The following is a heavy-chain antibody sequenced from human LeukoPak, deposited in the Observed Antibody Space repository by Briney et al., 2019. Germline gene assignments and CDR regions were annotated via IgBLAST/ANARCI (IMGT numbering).Heavy chain of an antibody. CDR2: IYYSGST. Sequence: PSETLSLTCTVSGGSISSYYWSWIRQPPGKGLEWIGYIYYSGSTNYNPSLKSRVTISVDTSKNQFSLKLSSVTAADTAVYYCARDPSQGHWELRDNWFDPWGQGTLVTVSS. CDR1: GGSISSYY. V-gene: IGHV4-59*01. D-gene: IGHD1-26*01. J-gene: IGHJ5*02. CDR3: ARDPSQGHWELRDNWFDP.